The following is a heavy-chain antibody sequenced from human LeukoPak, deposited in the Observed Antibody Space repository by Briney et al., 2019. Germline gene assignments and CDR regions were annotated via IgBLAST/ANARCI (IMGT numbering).Heavy chain of an antibody. D-gene: IGHD4-17*01. J-gene: IGHJ4*02. CDR2: MNPNSGNT. CDR1: GYTFTSYD. Sequence: ASVKVSCKASGYTFTSYDINWVRQATGQGLEWMGWMNPNSGNTGYAQKFQGRVTITRNTSISTAYMELSSLRSEDTAVYYCARGLPRYGDYSPRRYYFDYWGQGTLVNVSS. CDR3: ARGLPRYGDYSPRRYYFDY. V-gene: IGHV1-8*03.